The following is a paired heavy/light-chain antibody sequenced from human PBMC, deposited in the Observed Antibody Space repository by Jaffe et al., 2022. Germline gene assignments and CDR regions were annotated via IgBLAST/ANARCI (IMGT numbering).Light chain of an antibody. V-gene: IGLV4-69*01. CDR2: VNSDGSH. CDR1: SGHSSYA. J-gene: IGLJ3*02. CDR3: QTWGTGIGV. Sequence: QLVLTQSPSASASLGASVKLTCTLSSGHSSYAIAWHQQQPEKGPRYLMKVNSDGSHNKGDGIPDRFSGSSSGAERYLTISSLQSEDEADYYCQTWGTGIGVFGGGTKLTVL.
Heavy chain of an antibody. CDR2: ITVSSSTI. CDR1: GFTFTSYS. Sequence: EVQLGESGGGLVQPGGSLRLSCAASGFTFTSYSMNWVRQAPGKGLEWISYITVSSSTIYYADSVKGRFTVSRDNAKNSLYLQMNTLRAEDTAVYYCARGRREGLYYFDYWGQGTLVTVSS. J-gene: IGHJ4*02. V-gene: IGHV3-48*01. CDR3: ARGRREGLYYFDY.